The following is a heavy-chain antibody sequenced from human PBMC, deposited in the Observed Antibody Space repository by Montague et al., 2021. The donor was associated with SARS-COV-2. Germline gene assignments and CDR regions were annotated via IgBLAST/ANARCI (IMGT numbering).Heavy chain of an antibody. Sequence: SLRLSCAASGFTFSSSWMHWVCQAPEKGLEWVADIKCDGSEKYYVDSVKGRLTISRDNAKNSLYLQVNSLRAEDMTVYYCPLHMIVVDSEIQFDPWGQGTLVTVSS. CDR3: PLHMIVVDSEIQFDP. D-gene: IGHD3-22*01. V-gene: IGHV3-52*01. CDR2: IKCDGSEK. CDR1: GFTFSSSW. J-gene: IGHJ5*02.